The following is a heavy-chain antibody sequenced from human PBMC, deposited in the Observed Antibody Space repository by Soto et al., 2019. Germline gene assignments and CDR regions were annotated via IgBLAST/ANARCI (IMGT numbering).Heavy chain of an antibody. CDR3: AVAVAGPTAIGY. CDR2: INSDGSST. D-gene: IGHD6-19*01. CDR1: GFTFSSDW. J-gene: IGHJ4*02. V-gene: IGHV3-74*01. Sequence: EVQLVESGGGLVQPGGSLRLSCAASGFTFSSDWMHWVRQAPGKGLVWVSRINSDGSSTSYADSVKGRFTSSRDNAKTTRHLQMNSLRAEDTAVYYSAVAVAGPTAIGYWGERTLVTVSS.